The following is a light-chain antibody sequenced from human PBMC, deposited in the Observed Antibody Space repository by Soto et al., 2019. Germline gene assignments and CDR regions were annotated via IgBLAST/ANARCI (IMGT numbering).Light chain of an antibody. CDR1: QSVSSN. V-gene: IGKV3-15*01. J-gene: IGKJ1*01. Sequence: EIVMTQSPATLSVSPGDRATLSCRASQSVSSNLAWYQQKPGQAPRLLIYGASTRATGIPARVSGSGSGTEFTLTINSLQSEDLAVYYCQQYDYWPRTFGQGTKVDIK. CDR2: GAS. CDR3: QQYDYWPRT.